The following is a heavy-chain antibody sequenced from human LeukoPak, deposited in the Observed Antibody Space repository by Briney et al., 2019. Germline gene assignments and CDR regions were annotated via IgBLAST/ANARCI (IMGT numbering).Heavy chain of an antibody. J-gene: IGHJ6*03. CDR2: INHSGST. CDR3: ARPRGYCSSTSCYGIYYYMDV. D-gene: IGHD2-2*01. V-gene: IGHV4-39*07. CDR1: GGSISSSSYY. Sequence: SETLSLTCTVSGGSISSSSYYWGWIRQPPGKGLEWIGEINHSGSTNYNPSLKSRVTISVDTSKNQFSLKLSSVTAADTAVYYCARPRGYCSSTSCYGIYYYMDVWGKGTTVTVSS.